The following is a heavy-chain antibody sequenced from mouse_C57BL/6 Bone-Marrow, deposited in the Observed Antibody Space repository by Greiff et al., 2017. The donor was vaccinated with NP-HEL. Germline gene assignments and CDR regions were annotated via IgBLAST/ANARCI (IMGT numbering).Heavy chain of an antibody. Sequence: VKLQQSGAELVKPGASVKISCKASGYAFSSYWMNWVKQRPGKGLEWIGQIYPGDGDTNYNGKFKDKASLTADKSSSTAYMQLSSLTTEDSAVYFCARGAYWGQGTLVTVSA. CDR2: IYPGDGDT. CDR1: GYAFSSYW. J-gene: IGHJ3*01. CDR3: ARGAY. V-gene: IGHV1-80*01.